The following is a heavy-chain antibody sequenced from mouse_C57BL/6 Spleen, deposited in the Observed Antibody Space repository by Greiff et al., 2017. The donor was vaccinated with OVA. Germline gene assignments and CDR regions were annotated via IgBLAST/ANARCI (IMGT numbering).Heavy chain of an antibody. D-gene: IGHD2-4*01. CDR2: IYPGSGST. CDR3: ASRPYYDYDGWYFDV. V-gene: IGHV1-55*01. Sequence: VQLQQPGAELVKPGASVKMSCKASGYTFTSYWITWVKQRPGQGLEWIGDIYPGSGSTNYNEKFKSKATLTVDTSSSTAYMQLSSLTSEDSAVYYCASRPYYDYDGWYFDVWGTGTTVTVSS. CDR1: GYTFTSYW. J-gene: IGHJ1*03.